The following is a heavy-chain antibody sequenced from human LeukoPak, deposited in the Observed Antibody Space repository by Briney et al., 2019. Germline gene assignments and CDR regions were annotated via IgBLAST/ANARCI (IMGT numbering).Heavy chain of an antibody. CDR1: GGSISSGDYY. CDR2: IYHSGST. J-gene: IGHJ4*02. CDR3: ALRLRQGGDYVVY. Sequence: PSQTLSLTCTVSGGSISSGDYYWGWIRQPPGKGLEWIGSIYHSGSTYYNPSLKSRVTILVDTSKNQFSLKLSSVTAADTAVYYCALRLRQGGDYVVYWGQGTLVTVSS. V-gene: IGHV4-39*07. D-gene: IGHD2-21*01.